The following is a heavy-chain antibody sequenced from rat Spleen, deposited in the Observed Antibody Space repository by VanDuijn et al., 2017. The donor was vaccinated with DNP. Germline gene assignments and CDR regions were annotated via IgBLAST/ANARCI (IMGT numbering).Heavy chain of an antibody. D-gene: IGHD1-7*01. CDR3: ATSSYYGYDYGFAY. CDR2: IIYDGSSI. V-gene: IGHV5S10*01. Sequence: EVQLVESGGDLVQPGNSLKLSCAASGFTFSDYAMAWVRQSPKKGLEWVATIIYDGSSIYYRDSVRGRFTISRDNAKSTLYLQMDSLRSEDTATYYCATSSYYGYDYGFAYWGQGTLVTVSS. CDR1: GFTFSDYA. J-gene: IGHJ3*01.